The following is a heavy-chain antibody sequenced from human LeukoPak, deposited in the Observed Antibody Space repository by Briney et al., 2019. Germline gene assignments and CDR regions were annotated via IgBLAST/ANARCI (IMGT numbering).Heavy chain of an antibody. J-gene: IGHJ6*03. CDR3: ARAYSVTPYRYYYYYMDV. V-gene: IGHV4-4*02. CDR1: GGSISSSNW. Sequence: PSETLSLTCAVSGGSISSSNWWSWVRQPPGKGLEWIGEINHSGSTNYNPSLKSRVTISVDTSKNQFSLKLSSVTAADTAVYYCARAYSVTPYRYYYYYMDVWGKGTTVTVSS. D-gene: IGHD4-11*01. CDR2: INHSGST.